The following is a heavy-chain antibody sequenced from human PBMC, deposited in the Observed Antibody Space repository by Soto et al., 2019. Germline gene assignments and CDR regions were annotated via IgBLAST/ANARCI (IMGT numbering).Heavy chain of an antibody. V-gene: IGHV4-61*01. J-gene: IGHJ6*02. D-gene: IGHD2-15*01. CDR3: ASTRYYYYGMDV. CDR1: GGSVSSGSYY. Sequence: QVQLQESGPGLVKPSETLSLTCTVSGGSVSSGSYYWSWIRQPPGKGLEWIGYIYYSGSTNYNPSLKSRVTISVDTSKTQFSLKLSSVTAADTAVYYCASTRYYYYGMDVWGQGTTVTVSS. CDR2: IYYSGST.